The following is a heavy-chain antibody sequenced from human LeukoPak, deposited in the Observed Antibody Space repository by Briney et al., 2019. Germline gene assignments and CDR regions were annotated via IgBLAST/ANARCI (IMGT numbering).Heavy chain of an antibody. V-gene: IGHV3-53*01. D-gene: IGHD3-22*01. CDR1: GFTVSSNY. J-gene: IGHJ4*02. CDR2: IYSGGST. Sequence: PGGSLRLSCATSGFTVSSNYMSWVRQAPGKGLECVCVIYSGGSTYYADSVKGRFTISRDNSKNTLYLQMNSLRAEDTAVYYCARHSSGYFKYYFDYWGQGTLVTVSS. CDR3: ARHSSGYFKYYFDY.